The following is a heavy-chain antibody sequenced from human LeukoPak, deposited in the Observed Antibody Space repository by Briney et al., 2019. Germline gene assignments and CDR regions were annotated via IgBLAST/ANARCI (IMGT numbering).Heavy chain of an antibody. CDR3: ARDGGDLGYCSGGSCYSVAFDI. D-gene: IGHD2-15*01. V-gene: IGHV4-59*01. J-gene: IGHJ3*02. CDR1: GGSISSYY. CDR2: IYYSGST. Sequence: SETLSLTCTVSGGSISSYYWSWIRQPPGKGLEWIGYIYYSGSTNYNPSLKSRVTISVDTSKNQFSLKLSSVTAADTAVYYCARDGGDLGYCSGGSCYSVAFDIWGQGTMVTVSS.